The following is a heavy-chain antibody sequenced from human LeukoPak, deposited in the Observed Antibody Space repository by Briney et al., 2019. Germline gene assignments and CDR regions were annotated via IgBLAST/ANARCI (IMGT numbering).Heavy chain of an antibody. CDR1: GFTFSSYA. CDR3: AKAGAYCGGDCHRYYYYGMDV. V-gene: IGHV3-23*01. J-gene: IGHJ6*02. CDR2: ISGSGGST. D-gene: IGHD2-21*02. Sequence: GGSLRLSCAASGFTFSSYAMSWVRQAPGKGLEWFSAISGSGGSTYYADSVKGRFTISRDNSKNTLYLQMNSLRAEDTAVYYCAKAGAYCGGDCHRYYYYGMDVWGQGTTVTVSS.